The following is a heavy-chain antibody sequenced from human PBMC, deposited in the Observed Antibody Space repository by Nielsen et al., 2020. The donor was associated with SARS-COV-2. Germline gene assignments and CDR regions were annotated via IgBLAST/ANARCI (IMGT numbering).Heavy chain of an antibody. CDR3: ARRSNDYGGNVNWFDP. J-gene: IGHJ5*02. CDR2: IYYSGST. CDR1: GGSISSGDYY. D-gene: IGHD4-23*01. Sequence: SETLSLTCTVSGGSISSGDYYWSWIRQPPGKGLEWIGYIYYSGSTYYNPSLKSRVTISVDTSKNQFSLKLSSVTAADTAVYYCARRSNDYGGNVNWFDPWGQGTLVTVSS. V-gene: IGHV4-30-4*01.